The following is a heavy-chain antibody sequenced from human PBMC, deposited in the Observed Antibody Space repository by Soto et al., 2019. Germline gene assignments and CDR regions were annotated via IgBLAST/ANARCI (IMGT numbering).Heavy chain of an antibody. CDR3: ARDLETMVRGVIGWFDP. Sequence: QVQLVQSGAEVKKPGSSVKVSCKASGGTSSSYAISWVRQAPGQGLEWMGGIIPIFGTANYAQKFQGRVTITADESTSTAYMELSSLRSEDTAVYYCARDLETMVRGVIGWFDPWGQGTLVTVSS. CDR2: IIPIFGTA. CDR1: GGTSSSYA. J-gene: IGHJ5*02. V-gene: IGHV1-69*01. D-gene: IGHD3-10*01.